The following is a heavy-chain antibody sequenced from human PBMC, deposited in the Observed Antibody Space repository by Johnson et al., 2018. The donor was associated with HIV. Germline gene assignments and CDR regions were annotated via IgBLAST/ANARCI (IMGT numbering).Heavy chain of an antibody. D-gene: IGHD6-6*01. CDR3: ARDKGIAARPDAFDI. CDR1: GFTFSSYW. V-gene: IGHV3-74*01. J-gene: IGHJ3*02. CDR2: INSDGSST. Sequence: EVQLVESGGGLVQPGRSLRLSCTASGFTFSSYWMHWVRQAPGKGLVWVSRINSDGSSTSYADSVKGRFTISRDNAKNTLYLQMNSLRAEDTAVYYCARDKGIAARPDAFDIWGQGTMVTVSS.